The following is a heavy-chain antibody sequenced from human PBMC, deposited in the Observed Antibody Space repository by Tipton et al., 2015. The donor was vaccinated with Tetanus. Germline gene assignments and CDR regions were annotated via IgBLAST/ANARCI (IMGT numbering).Heavy chain of an antibody. CDR1: GVSIKRSSFY. J-gene: IGHJ2*01. V-gene: IGHV4-39*01. CDR2: INYSGTT. CDR3: ARRPDCRGGTCHWYFDL. D-gene: IGHD2-15*01. Sequence: TLSLTCAVSGVSIKRSSFYWGWIRQASGRGLEWIGSINYSGTTYYSPPLKNRATISVDTSKNQLSLKITSVTADDTSVYYCARRPDCRGGTCHWYFDLWGPGALVTVSS.